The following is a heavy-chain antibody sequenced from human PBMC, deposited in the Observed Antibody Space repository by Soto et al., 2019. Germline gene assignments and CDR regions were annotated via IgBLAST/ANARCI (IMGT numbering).Heavy chain of an antibody. CDR2: NYYSGST. V-gene: IGHV4-31*03. CDR3: ARVPDY. Sequence: QVQLQESGPGLVKPSQTLSLTCTVSGGSISSGGYYWSWIRQHPGKGLEWIGYNYYSGSTNYNPSLTSRVTISVDTSQTPFSLKLTSVTAAATSVSYCARVPDYWGQGTLLTVSS. CDR1: GGSISSGGYY. J-gene: IGHJ4*02.